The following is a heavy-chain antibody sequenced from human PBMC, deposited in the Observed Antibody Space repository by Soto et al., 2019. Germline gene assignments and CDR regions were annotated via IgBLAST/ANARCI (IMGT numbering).Heavy chain of an antibody. CDR1: GYSFTSYY. Sequence: GASVKVSCKASGYSFTSYYLHWVRQAPGQGLEWMGIINPNSTSASYAQKFQGRVTMTRDTSTSTVYMELSTLRSEDTAVYYCARDRDFWTGYEYYYYAMDVWGQGTTVTV. J-gene: IGHJ6*02. CDR2: INPNSTSA. CDR3: ARDRDFWTGYEYYYYAMDV. D-gene: IGHD3-3*01. V-gene: IGHV1-46*01.